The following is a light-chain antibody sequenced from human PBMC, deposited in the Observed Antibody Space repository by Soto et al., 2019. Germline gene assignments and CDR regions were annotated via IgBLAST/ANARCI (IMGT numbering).Light chain of an antibody. Sequence: QSVLTQPPSVSGTPGQRVTISCTGNSSNLGAGYDVHWYQQVPGTTPKLLIFGNRNRPSGVPARFSGAKSGTSASLAITGLEVEDEADYYCQAYDYSLSASVFGGGTKLTVL. V-gene: IGLV1-40*01. CDR3: QAYDYSLSASV. CDR1: SSNLGAGYD. J-gene: IGLJ3*02. CDR2: GNR.